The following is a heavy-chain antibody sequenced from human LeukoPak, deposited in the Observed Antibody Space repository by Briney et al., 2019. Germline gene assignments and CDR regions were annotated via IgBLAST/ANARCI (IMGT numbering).Heavy chain of an antibody. CDR1: GYSFTNYW. V-gene: IGHV5-51*01. J-gene: IGHJ3*02. CDR3: ARQGLFYAFDI. D-gene: IGHD2/OR15-2a*01. Sequence: GESLKISCKESGYSFTNYWIGWVRQMPGKGLEWMGIIYPGDSDTRYSPSFQGQVTISADKSISTAYLQWISLKASDTAMYYCARQGLFYAFDIWGQGTMVTVSS. CDR2: IYPGDSDT.